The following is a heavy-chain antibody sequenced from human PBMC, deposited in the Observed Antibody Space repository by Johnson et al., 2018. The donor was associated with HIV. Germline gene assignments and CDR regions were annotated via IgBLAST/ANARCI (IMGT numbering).Heavy chain of an antibody. CDR2: IYSGGST. Sequence: VQLVESGGGVVQPGGSLRLSCAASGFTVSSNYMSWVRQAPGKGLEWVSVIYSGGSTYYADSVKGRFTISRDNSKNTLYLQMGSLRAEDMAVYYCAIGRGEFPRHAFDIWGQGTMVTVSS. D-gene: IGHD3-10*01. CDR3: AIGRGEFPRHAFDI. J-gene: IGHJ3*02. V-gene: IGHV3-66*01. CDR1: GFTVSSNY.